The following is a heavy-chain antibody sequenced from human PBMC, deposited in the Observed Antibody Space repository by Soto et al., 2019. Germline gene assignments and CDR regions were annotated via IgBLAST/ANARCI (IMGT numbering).Heavy chain of an antibody. CDR1: GYSFTTYW. CDR3: ARHLVGATTGTFDQ. J-gene: IGHJ4*02. Sequence: PGESLKISCKGSGYSFTTYWIGWVRQMPGKGLEWMGIIYPSDSETTYSPSFQGHVTISADKSISAAYLQWSSLKASDTAMYYCARHLVGATTGTFDQWGQGTLVTVSS. V-gene: IGHV5-51*01. CDR2: IYPSDSET. D-gene: IGHD1-26*01.